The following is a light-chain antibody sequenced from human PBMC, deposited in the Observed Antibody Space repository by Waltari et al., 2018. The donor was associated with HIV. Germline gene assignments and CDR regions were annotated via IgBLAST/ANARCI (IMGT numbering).Light chain of an antibody. CDR2: TTN. J-gene: IGLJ3*02. CDR1: SRSVSASNS. CDR3: VLYMGSGGWV. Sequence: QTVVTQEPSFSVSPGGTVTLTCGLSSRSVSASNSPSWYQQTPGQAPRTIIYTTNTRSSGVPDRFSGSILGNKAALTITGAQADDESDYYCVLYMGSGGWVFGGGTRLTVL. V-gene: IGLV8-61*01.